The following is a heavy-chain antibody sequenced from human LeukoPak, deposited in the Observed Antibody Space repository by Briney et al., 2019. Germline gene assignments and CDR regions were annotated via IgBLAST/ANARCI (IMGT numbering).Heavy chain of an antibody. CDR1: GFTFRSYG. V-gene: IGHV3-23*01. Sequence: GGSLRLSCAASGFTFRSYGMNWVRQAPGKGLEWVSGISGSGGSTYYADSVKGRFTISRDNSKNTLYLQMNSLRAEDTAVYYCAKDDKTTDIVVVPAAQDYWGQGTLVTVSS. CDR2: ISGSGGST. D-gene: IGHD2-2*01. CDR3: AKDDKTTDIVVVPAAQDY. J-gene: IGHJ4*02.